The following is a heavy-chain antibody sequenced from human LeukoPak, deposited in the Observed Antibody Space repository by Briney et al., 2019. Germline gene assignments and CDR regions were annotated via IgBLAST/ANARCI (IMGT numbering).Heavy chain of an antibody. J-gene: IGHJ4*02. D-gene: IGHD4-23*01. Sequence: GGSLRLSCAASGFTFSSYAMHWVRQAPGKGLEWVAVISYDGSNKYYAGSVKGRFTISRDNSKNTLYLQMNSLRAEDTAVYYCARSPDCGGNPRFDYWGQGTLVTVSS. V-gene: IGHV3-30*04. CDR1: GFTFSSYA. CDR2: ISYDGSNK. CDR3: ARSPDCGGNPRFDY.